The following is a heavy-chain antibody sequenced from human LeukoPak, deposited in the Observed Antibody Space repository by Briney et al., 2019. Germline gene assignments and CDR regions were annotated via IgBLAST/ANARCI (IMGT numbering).Heavy chain of an antibody. V-gene: IGHV3-9*01. D-gene: IGHD6-19*01. CDR1: GFTFAILA. J-gene: IGHJ6*02. CDR3: AKSGSGWGAAYYYYYGMDV. Sequence: GGSLRLSCPPSGFTFAILAMQWARHPHGKVRGWVSGISWNSGSIGYADAVKGRFTISRDNAKNSLYLQMNSLRAEDTALYYCAKSGSGWGAAYYYYYGMDVWGQGTTVTVSS. CDR2: ISWNSGSI.